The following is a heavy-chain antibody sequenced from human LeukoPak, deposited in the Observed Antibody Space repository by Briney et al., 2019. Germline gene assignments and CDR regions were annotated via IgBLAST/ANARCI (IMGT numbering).Heavy chain of an antibody. Sequence: PGGSLRLSCAASGFTFSSYDMHWVRQAPGKGLEWVAVISYDGSNKYYADSVKGRFTISRDNSKNTLYLQMNSLRAEDTAVYYCAKGPSSSRVYYYYGMDVWGQGTTVTVSS. V-gene: IGHV3-30*18. CDR1: GFTFSSYD. D-gene: IGHD6-13*01. CDR2: ISYDGSNK. CDR3: AKGPSSSRVYYYYGMDV. J-gene: IGHJ6*02.